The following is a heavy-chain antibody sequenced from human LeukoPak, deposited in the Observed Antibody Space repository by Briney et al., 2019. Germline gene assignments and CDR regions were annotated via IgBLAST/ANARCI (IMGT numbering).Heavy chain of an antibody. V-gene: IGHV3-7*03. J-gene: IGHJ4*02. CDR3: ARGNSFGGY. Sequence: GGSLRLSCAASGFTFSTYWMHWVRQAPGKGLEWVANIKEDESEKYYVGSVKGRFTISRDNAKNSLYLQMNSLRVEDTAVYYCARGNSFGGYWGQGTPVTVSS. CDR2: IKEDESEK. CDR1: GFTFSTYW. D-gene: IGHD3-16*01.